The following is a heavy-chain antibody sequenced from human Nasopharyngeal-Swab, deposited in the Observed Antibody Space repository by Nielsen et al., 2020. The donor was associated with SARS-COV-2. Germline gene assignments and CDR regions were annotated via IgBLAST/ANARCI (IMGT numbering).Heavy chain of an antibody. D-gene: IGHD3-9*01. CDR1: GFTFSDYY. V-gene: IGHV3-11*04. CDR3: ARDAFDDILTGYYYYFDY. CDR2: ISSSGSTI. Sequence: GESLKISCAASGFTFSDYYMSWIRQAPGKGPEWVSYISSSGSTIYYADSVKGRFTISRDNAKNSLYLQMNSLRAEDTAVYYCARDAFDDILTGYYYYFDYWGQGTLVTVSS. J-gene: IGHJ4*02.